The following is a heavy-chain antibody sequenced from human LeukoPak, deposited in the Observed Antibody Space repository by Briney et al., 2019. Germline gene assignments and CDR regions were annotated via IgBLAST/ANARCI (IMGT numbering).Heavy chain of an antibody. CDR3: ARGYVDTAMVDLFDY. V-gene: IGHV1-8*01. CDR1: GYTFTSYD. D-gene: IGHD5-18*01. Sequence: ASVKVSRKASGYTFTSYDINWVRQATGQGLAWMGWMNPNSGNTGYAQKFQGRVTMTRNTSISTAYMELSSLRSEDTAVYYCARGYVDTAMVDLFDYWGQGTLVTVSS. CDR2: MNPNSGNT. J-gene: IGHJ4*02.